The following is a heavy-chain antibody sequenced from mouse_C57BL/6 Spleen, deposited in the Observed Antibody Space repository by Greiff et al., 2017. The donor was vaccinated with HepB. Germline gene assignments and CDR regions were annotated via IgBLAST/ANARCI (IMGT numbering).Heavy chain of an antibody. V-gene: IGHV1-62-3*01. CDR1: GYTFTSYP. J-gene: IGHJ2*01. CDR3: AIEVTGVYFDD. CDR2: IHPNSDDT. Sequence: QVQLQQPGAELVKPGASVKLSCKASGYTFTSYPMQWVKQSPGKGLEWIGNIHPNSDDTKYNEKFKGKATLTVEKPSSTAYMQLSRLTSEDSAVYYCAIEVTGVYFDDWGKGTTLTVSS.